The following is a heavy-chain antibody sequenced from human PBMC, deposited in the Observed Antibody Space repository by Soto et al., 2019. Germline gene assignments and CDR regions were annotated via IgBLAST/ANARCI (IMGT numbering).Heavy chain of an antibody. CDR1: GFTFSSYA. D-gene: IGHD3-10*01. J-gene: IGHJ4*02. V-gene: IGHV3-23*01. CDR2: ISGSGGNT. CDR3: AKETMVRGGHFDY. Sequence: EVQLLESGGGLVQPGGSLRLSCAASGFTFSSYAMNWVRQAPGKGLEWVSAISGSGGNTYYADSVKGRFTISRDNSKNTLYLQMNSLRADDTAVYYCAKETMVRGGHFDYWGQGTLVTVSS.